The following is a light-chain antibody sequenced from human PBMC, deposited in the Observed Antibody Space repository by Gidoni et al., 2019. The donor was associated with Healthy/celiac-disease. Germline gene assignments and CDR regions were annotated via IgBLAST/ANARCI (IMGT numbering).Light chain of an antibody. CDR1: QSVSSY. J-gene: IGKJ5*01. Sequence: EIVLQQSPATLSLSPGERATLSCRASQSVSSYLAWYQQKPGQAPRLLIYDASNRATGIPARFSGSGSGTDFTLTISSLEPEDFAVYYCQQRSNWPPPITFGQGTRLEI. CDR3: QQRSNWPPPIT. CDR2: DAS. V-gene: IGKV3-11*01.